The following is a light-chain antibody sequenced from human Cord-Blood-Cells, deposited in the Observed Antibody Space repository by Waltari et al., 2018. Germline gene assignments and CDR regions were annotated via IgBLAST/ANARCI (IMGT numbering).Light chain of an antibody. Sequence: DIQMTQSPSSLSASVGDRVTITCRASQSIISYLNWYQQKPGKAPKLLFYAASSLQSGVPSRFSGSGSETDFTLTISSLKPEDFATYYGQQSYSTPFTFGPGTKVDIK. J-gene: IGKJ3*01. CDR3: QQSYSTPFT. CDR1: QSIISY. V-gene: IGKV1-39*01. CDR2: AAS.